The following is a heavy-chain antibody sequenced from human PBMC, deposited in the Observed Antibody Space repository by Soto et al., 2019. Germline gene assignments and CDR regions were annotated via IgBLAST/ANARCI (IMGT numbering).Heavy chain of an antibody. CDR3: AIVGIYGGTSQVTVAGGSDH. V-gene: IGHV3-48*01. Sequence: EVQLVESGGGLVQPGGSLRLSCAASGFTFSSYSMNWVRQAPGKGLEWVSYISSSSSTIYYADSVKGRFTIARDNAKNALYLQMNSLRAEDTAVYYCAIVGIYGGTSQVTVAGGSDHWGQGTLVTVSS. CDR2: ISSSSSTI. D-gene: IGHD2-21*02. CDR1: GFTFSSYS. J-gene: IGHJ5*02.